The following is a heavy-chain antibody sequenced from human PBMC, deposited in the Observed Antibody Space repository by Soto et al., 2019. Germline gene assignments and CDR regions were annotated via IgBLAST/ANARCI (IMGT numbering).Heavy chain of an antibody. CDR2: ISSSSSYI. Sequence: GGSLRLSCAASGFTFSSYSMNWVRQAPGKGLEWVSSISSSSSYIYYADSVKGRFTISRDNAKNSLYLQMNSLRAEDTAVYYCARGGARDYDFWSGYYTTNSYYYGMDVWGQGTTVTVSS. CDR3: ARGGARDYDFWSGYYTTNSYYYGMDV. V-gene: IGHV3-21*01. J-gene: IGHJ6*02. D-gene: IGHD3-3*01. CDR1: GFTFSSYS.